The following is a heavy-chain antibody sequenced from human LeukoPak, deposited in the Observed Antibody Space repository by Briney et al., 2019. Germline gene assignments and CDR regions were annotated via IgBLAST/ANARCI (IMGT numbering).Heavy chain of an antibody. V-gene: IGHV3-7*03. CDR1: GFTFRSYW. J-gene: IGHJ4*02. D-gene: IGHD6-19*01. CDR2: IKQDGSEK. Sequence: PGGSLRLSCAASGFTFRSYWISWVRQAPGKGLEWVANIKQDGSEKYYVDSVKGRFTISRDNAKNSLYLQMNSLRAEDTAVYYCAKDDYSSGWDWGQGTLVTVSS. CDR3: AKDDYSSGWD.